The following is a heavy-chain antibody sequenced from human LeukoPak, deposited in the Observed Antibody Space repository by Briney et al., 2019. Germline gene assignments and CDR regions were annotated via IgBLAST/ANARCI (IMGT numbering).Heavy chain of an antibody. Sequence: ASVKVSCKASGYTFTSYYMHWVRQAPGQGLEWMGIINPSGGSTGYAQKFQGRVTMTRNTSISTAYMELSSLRSEDTAVYYCARDRLDDYYYYGMDVWGQGTTVTVSS. D-gene: IGHD6-25*01. V-gene: IGHV1-46*01. CDR1: GYTFTSYY. J-gene: IGHJ6*02. CDR3: ARDRLDDYYYYGMDV. CDR2: INPSGGST.